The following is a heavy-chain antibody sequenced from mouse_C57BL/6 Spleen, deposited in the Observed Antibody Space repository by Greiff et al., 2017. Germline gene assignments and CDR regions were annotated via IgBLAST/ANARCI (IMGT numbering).Heavy chain of an antibody. CDR1: GFTFSDYG. CDR2: ISSGSSTI. J-gene: IGHJ1*03. V-gene: IGHV5-17*01. CDR3: ARRVVPYWYFDV. D-gene: IGHD1-1*01. Sequence: EVQLVESGGGLVKPGGSLKLSCAASGFTFSDYGMHWVRQAPEKGLEWVAYISSGSSTIYYADTVKGRFTISRDNAKNTLFLQMTSLRSEDTAMYYCARRVVPYWYFDVWGTGTTVTVSS.